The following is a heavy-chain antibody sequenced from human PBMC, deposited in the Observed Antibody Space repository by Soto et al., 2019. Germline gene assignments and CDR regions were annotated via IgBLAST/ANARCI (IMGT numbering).Heavy chain of an antibody. CDR2: IYYTGST. CDR1: GGSINSYY. J-gene: IGHJ4*02. V-gene: IGHV4-59*08. CDR3: ASGRGYSYGDGFAY. Sequence: SETLSLTCTVSGGSINSYYWTWIRQPPGKGLEWIGYIYYTGSTSYNPSLKSRVTMSVDTSKNQFSLKLSSVTAADTAVYYCASGRGYSYGDGFAYWGQRTLVPVSS. D-gene: IGHD5-18*01.